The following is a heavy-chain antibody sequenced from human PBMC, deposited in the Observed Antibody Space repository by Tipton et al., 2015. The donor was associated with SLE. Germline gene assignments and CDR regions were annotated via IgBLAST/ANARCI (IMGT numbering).Heavy chain of an antibody. D-gene: IGHD1-26*01. V-gene: IGHV4-59*01. J-gene: IGHJ6*03. Sequence: TLSLTCTVSGGSINSYYWSWIRQPPGMGLEWVGFAFYSGSTSYNPSLKSRVTISVDMSKNQLSLHLISVTAADTAVYYCARGGLGVSYYYYMDVWGKGTTVTVSS. CDR3: ARGGLGVSYYYYMDV. CDR1: GGSINSYY. CDR2: AFYSGST.